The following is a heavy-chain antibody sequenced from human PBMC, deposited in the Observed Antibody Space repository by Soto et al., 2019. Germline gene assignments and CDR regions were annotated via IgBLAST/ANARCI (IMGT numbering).Heavy chain of an antibody. CDR3: ARASVVGEFISYYCEY. D-gene: IGHD3-16*02. CDR2: LLPIFGTA. J-gene: IGHJ4*02. V-gene: IGHV1-69*01. CDR1: GGAFNTNA. Sequence: QVQLVQSGAEVKKPGSSVKVSCKASGGAFNTNAIVWVREAPGQGLEWMGGLLPIFGTANYARELQGRDTITADESTSTVYRELSSLRSEDTAVYYCARASVVGEFISYYCEYWGQGTLVSVSS.